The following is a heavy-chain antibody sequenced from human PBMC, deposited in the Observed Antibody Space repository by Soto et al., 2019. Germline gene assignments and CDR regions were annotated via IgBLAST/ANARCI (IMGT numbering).Heavy chain of an antibody. CDR1: GGTFSSYA. D-gene: IGHD4-4*01. V-gene: IGHV1-69*01. J-gene: IGHJ6*02. Sequence: QVQLVQSGAEVKKPGSSVKVSCKASGGTFSSYAISWVRQAPGQGLEWMGGIIPIFGTANYAQKFQGRVTITADESTSTAYMELSSLRSEDTAVYYCARGEGGTTVTIYYYYGMDVWGQGPTVTVSS. CDR3: ARGEGGTTVTIYYYYGMDV. CDR2: IIPIFGTA.